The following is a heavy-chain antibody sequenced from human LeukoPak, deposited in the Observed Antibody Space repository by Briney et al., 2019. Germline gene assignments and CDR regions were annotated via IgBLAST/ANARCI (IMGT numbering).Heavy chain of an antibody. Sequence: GGSLRLSCAASGFTFSSYSMNWVRQAPGKGLEWVSYISSSSSTIYYADSVKGRFTISRDNSKNTLYLQMNSLRAEDTAVYYCAKDFSSGFDYWGQGTLVTVSS. V-gene: IGHV3-48*01. CDR1: GFTFSSYS. D-gene: IGHD6-6*01. CDR3: AKDFSSGFDY. CDR2: ISSSSSTI. J-gene: IGHJ4*02.